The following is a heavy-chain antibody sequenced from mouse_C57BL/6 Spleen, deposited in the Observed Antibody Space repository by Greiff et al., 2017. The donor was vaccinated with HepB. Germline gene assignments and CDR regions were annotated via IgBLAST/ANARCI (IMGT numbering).Heavy chain of an antibody. V-gene: IGHV1-52*01. CDR2: IDPSDSET. Sequence: QVQLKQPGAELVRPGSSVKLSCKASGYTFTSYWMHWVKQRPIQGLEWIGNIDPSDSETHYNQKFKDKATLTVDKSSSTAYMQLSSLTSEDSAVYYCARGVYGNSFAYWGQGTLVTVSA. CDR1: GYTFTSYW. CDR3: ARGVYGNSFAY. J-gene: IGHJ3*01. D-gene: IGHD2-1*01.